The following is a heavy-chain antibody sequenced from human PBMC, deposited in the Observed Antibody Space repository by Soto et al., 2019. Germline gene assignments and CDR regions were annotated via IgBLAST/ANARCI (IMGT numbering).Heavy chain of an antibody. Sequence: QVQLVQSGAEVKKPGSSVKVSCKASGGTFSSYTISWVRQAPGQGLEWMGRIIPILGIANYAQKFQGRVTITADKSTSTAYMELSSLRSEDTAVYYCTRNGRNFSLDYWGQGTLVTVSS. CDR2: IIPILGIA. V-gene: IGHV1-69*02. D-gene: IGHD3-9*01. J-gene: IGHJ4*02. CDR3: TRNGRNFSLDY. CDR1: GGTFSSYT.